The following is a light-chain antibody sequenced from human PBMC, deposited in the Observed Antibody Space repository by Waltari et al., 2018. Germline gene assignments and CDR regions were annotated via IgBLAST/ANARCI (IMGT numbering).Light chain of an antibody. CDR2: DVS. CDR3: CSYARSYTPRV. V-gene: IGLV2-11*01. J-gene: IGLJ3*02. CDR1: SSDVGGYNY. Sequence: QSALTQPRSVSGSPGQSVTISCTGTSSDVGGYNYVSWYQLHPGKAPKLMIYDVSKPPSGVPDRFSCAKSGNTASLNISGLQADDEADYFCCSYARSYTPRVFGGGNKLTVL.